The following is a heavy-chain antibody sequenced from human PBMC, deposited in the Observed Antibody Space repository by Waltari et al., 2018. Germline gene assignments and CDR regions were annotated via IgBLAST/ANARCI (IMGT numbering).Heavy chain of an antibody. CDR2: IYYSGST. Sequence: QVQLQESGPGLVKPSETLSLTCTVSGGSISSYYWSWIRQPPGKGLEWNGYIYYSGSTTYNPSLKSRVTISVDTSKNQFSLKLSSVTAADTAVYYCARVNEGYYDSSGSYYFDYWGQGTLVTVSS. CDR3: ARVNEGYYDSSGSYYFDY. V-gene: IGHV4-59*01. CDR1: GGSISSYY. D-gene: IGHD3-22*01. J-gene: IGHJ4*02.